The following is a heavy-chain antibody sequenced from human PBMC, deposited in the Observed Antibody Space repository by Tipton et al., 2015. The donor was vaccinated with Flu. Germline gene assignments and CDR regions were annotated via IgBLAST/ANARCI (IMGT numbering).Heavy chain of an antibody. Sequence: TLSLTCIVSNGSLSSYYWNWIRQSPGRGLEWIGYIYNGVYTKYNPSLQSRVTISADTSKNQFSLRLNSVTAADTAAYFCARDPSLGMPEYFDSWGQGTLVTVSS. CDR1: NGSLSSYY. V-gene: IGHV4-59*01. CDR3: ARDPSLGMPEYFDS. J-gene: IGHJ4*02. D-gene: IGHD2-2*01. CDR2: IYNGVYT.